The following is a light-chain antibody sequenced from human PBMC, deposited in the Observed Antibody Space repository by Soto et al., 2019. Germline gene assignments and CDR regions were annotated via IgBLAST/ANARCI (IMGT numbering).Light chain of an antibody. CDR1: SSDVGGYNY. V-gene: IGLV2-14*01. J-gene: IGLJ2*01. CDR3: SSYTSSSTVV. CDR2: DVS. Sequence: QSALTQPASVSGSPGQSITISCTGTSSDVGGYNYVSWYQQHPGKAPKLMIYDVSNRPSGVSNRFSGSQSGNTASLTISGRQAEDEADYYCSSYTSSSTVVFGGGTKLTVL.